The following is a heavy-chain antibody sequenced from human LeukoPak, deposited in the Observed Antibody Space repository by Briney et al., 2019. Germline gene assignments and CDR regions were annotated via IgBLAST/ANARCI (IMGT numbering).Heavy chain of an antibody. Sequence: GGSLRLSCAASGFTFSSSAMNWVRQAPGKGLEWVSTIRGSGGSTYYADSVKGRFTISGDNSKNTLYLQMSSLRAEDTAVYYCAKGYSSSWLSFDHWGQGTLVTVSS. J-gene: IGHJ4*02. V-gene: IGHV3-23*01. CDR2: IRGSGGST. CDR1: GFTFSSSA. D-gene: IGHD6-13*01. CDR3: AKGYSSSWLSFDH.